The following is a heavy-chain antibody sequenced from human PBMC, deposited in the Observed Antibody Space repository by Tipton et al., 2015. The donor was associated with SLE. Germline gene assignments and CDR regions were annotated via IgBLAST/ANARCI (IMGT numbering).Heavy chain of an antibody. CDR3: ARGGGIPYYYYYYMDV. Sequence: TLSLTCAVYGGSFSGYYWSWIRQPPGKGLEWIGEINHSGSTNYSPSLKSRVTISVDTSKNQFSLKLSSVTAADTAVYYCARGGGIPYYYYYYMDVWGKGTTVTVSS. CDR1: GGSFSGYY. CDR2: INHSGST. J-gene: IGHJ6*03. V-gene: IGHV4-34*01. D-gene: IGHD3-16*01.